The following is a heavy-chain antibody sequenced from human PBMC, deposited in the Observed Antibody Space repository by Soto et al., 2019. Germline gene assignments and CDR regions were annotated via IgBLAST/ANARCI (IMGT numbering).Heavy chain of an antibody. D-gene: IGHD6-13*01. CDR2: IYYSGST. Sequence: SETLSLTCTVSGGSISSGGYYWSWIRQHPGKGLEWIGYIYYSGSTYYNPSLKSRVTISVDTSKNQFSLKLSSVTAADTAVYYCARDPIEAAAGRAGVWGQGTTVTVSS. V-gene: IGHV4-31*03. CDR3: ARDPIEAAAGRAGV. J-gene: IGHJ6*02. CDR1: GGSISSGGYY.